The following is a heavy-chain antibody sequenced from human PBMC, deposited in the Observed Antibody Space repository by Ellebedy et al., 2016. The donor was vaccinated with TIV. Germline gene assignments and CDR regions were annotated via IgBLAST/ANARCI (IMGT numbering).Heavy chain of an antibody. D-gene: IGHD2-2*01. CDR3: ARDLIPYASGAGLSDS. Sequence: GESLKISCAASGFTFSNYAMHWVRQSPRKVLEWVAIVSFDVDKKFYLDSVKGRFTISRDNSKNTLYLDMNSVGVEDTAVYYCARDLIPYASGAGLSDSWGQGALVTVSS. CDR2: VSFDVDKK. V-gene: IGHV3-30-3*01. CDR1: GFTFSNYA. J-gene: IGHJ4*02.